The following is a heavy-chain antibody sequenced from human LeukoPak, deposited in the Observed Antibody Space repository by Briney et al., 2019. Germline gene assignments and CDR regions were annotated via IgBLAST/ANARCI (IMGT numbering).Heavy chain of an antibody. V-gene: IGHV5-51*01. J-gene: IGHJ4*02. D-gene: IGHD7-27*01. CDR3: ARTDRTEDPIDY. Sequence: GESLKISCKGSGYRFSNYWIGWVRQMPGKGLEWMGIIYPGDSDTRYSPSFQGQVTISVDKSISTAYLQWSSLKASDTPMYFCARTDRTEDPIDYWGQGTLVNVSS. CDR1: GYRFSNYW. CDR2: IYPGDSDT.